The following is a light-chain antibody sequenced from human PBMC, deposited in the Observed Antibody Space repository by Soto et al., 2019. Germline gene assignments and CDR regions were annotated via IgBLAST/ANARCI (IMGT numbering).Light chain of an antibody. V-gene: IGKV3-15*01. J-gene: IGKJ4*01. CDR2: GAS. CDR1: LPISNK. CDR3: QQYENWPPAVT. Sequence: DIVLTQSPATLSVSPGERATLPCRASLPISNKLAWYQQRPGQSLRLLIYGASARAHGVPARFSGSGSATEFTLTISSLQSEDLAVYYCQQYENWPPAVTFGGGTNVEIK.